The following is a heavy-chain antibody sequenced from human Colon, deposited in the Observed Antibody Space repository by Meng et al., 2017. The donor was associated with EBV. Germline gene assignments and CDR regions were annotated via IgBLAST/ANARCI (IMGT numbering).Heavy chain of an antibody. Sequence: QLHLQESGPGLGRPSETLSLPCSVSGDSISGSGDYWGWVRHPPGKGLEWIGNIYYTGSTYYNPSLKSRVTILVDTSKNQFSLKVTSMTAADTAVYYCARDGPLLWGPGTLVTVSS. CDR1: GDSISGSGDY. CDR2: IYYTGST. CDR3: ARDGPLL. V-gene: IGHV4-39*07. J-gene: IGHJ4*02.